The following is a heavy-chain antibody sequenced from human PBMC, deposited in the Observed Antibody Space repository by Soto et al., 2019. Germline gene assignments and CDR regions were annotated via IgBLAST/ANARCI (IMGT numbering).Heavy chain of an antibody. CDR1: GFNFSPET. CDR3: ARGKGWLQFGY. V-gene: IGHV3-21*01. CDR2: ISTSSSYT. Sequence: EVDLVESGGGLVKPGGSLKLSCAASGFNFSPETLNWVRQAPGKGLEWVSSISTSSSYTYFADSVKGRFTIYVDNTKNSVYLQMNSLRVEDTAVYYCARGKGWLQFGYRGQGTLVTVSS. D-gene: IGHD6-19*01. J-gene: IGHJ4*02.